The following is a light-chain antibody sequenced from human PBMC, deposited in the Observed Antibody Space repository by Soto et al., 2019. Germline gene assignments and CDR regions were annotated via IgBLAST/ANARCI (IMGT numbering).Light chain of an antibody. CDR3: QHYNSYSEA. J-gene: IGKJ1*01. CDR2: KAS. CDR1: QTISSW. Sequence: DIQMTQSPSTLTGSVGDRVTITCRASQTISSWLARYQQKPGKAPKLLIYKASTLKSGVPSRFSGSGSGTEFTLTTSSLQPDDFATYYCQHYNSYSEAFGQGTKVDIK. V-gene: IGKV1-5*03.